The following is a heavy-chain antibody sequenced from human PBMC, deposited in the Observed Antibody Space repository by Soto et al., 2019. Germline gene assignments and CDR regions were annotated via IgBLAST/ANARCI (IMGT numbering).Heavy chain of an antibody. Sequence: ASVKVSCKASGYTFTSYAMHWVRQAPGQRLEWMGWINAGNGNTKYSQKFQGRVTITRDTSASTAYMELSSLRSEDTAVYYCARSYRITMVRGVIGFNWFDPWGQGTLVTVSS. CDR3: ARSYRITMVRGVIGFNWFDP. J-gene: IGHJ5*02. D-gene: IGHD3-10*01. CDR2: INAGNGNT. V-gene: IGHV1-3*01. CDR1: GYTFTSYA.